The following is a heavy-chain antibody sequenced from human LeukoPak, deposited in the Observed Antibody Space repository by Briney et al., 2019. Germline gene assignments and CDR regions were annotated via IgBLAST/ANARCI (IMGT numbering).Heavy chain of an antibody. CDR3: AKRSSLADRTFDS. Sequence: GGSLRLSCAASGFTFSSYGMGWVRQAPGRGLEWVSAISGSGTETYYADSVKGRFTISRDSSKNTLYLQMNSLRAEDTALYYCAKRSSLADRTFDSWGQGTLVTVSS. V-gene: IGHV3-23*01. CDR1: GFTFSSYG. D-gene: IGHD3-22*01. CDR2: ISGSGTET. J-gene: IGHJ4*02.